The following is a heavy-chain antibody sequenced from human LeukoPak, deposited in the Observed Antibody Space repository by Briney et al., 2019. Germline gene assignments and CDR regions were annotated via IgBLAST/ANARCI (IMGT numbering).Heavy chain of an antibody. CDR1: GGSISSGSYY. CDR2: IYYSGST. J-gene: IGHJ5*02. D-gene: IGHD4-17*01. V-gene: IGHV4-39*07. CDR3: ARLTDYGDYFLPFDP. Sequence: PSETLSLTCTVSGGSISSGSYYWGWIRQPPGKGLEWIGSIYYSGSTYYNPSLKSRVTISVDTSKNQFSLKLSSVTAADTAVYYCARLTDYGDYFLPFDPWGQGTLVTVSS.